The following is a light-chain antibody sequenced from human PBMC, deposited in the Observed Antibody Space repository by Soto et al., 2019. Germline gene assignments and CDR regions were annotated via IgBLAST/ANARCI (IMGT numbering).Light chain of an antibody. CDR3: QQYGSSPLT. CDR1: QSVYGSY. V-gene: IGKV3-20*01. Sequence: EIVLTQSPGTLSLSPGERATLSCRASQSVYGSYLAWYQQKPGQAPRLLIYGASSRATGIPDRFSGSGSGTDFTLTISRLEPEDFAVYFCQQYGSSPLTFGGGTKVEIK. CDR2: GAS. J-gene: IGKJ4*01.